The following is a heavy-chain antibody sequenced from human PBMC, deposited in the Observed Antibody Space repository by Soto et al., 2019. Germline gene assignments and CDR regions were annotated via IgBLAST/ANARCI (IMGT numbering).Heavy chain of an antibody. J-gene: IGHJ3*02. CDR1: GFTFSHYY. CDR2: VSSSGSTI. V-gene: IGHV3-11*01. D-gene: IGHD3-9*01. Sequence: GGSLRLSCAASGFTFSHYYMSWIRQAPGKGLEWVSYVSSSGSTIYYADSVKGRFTISRDNAKNSLYLQMNSLRAEDTAVYYCARPVDRYFDWFDAFDIWGQGTMVTVSS. CDR3: ARPVDRYFDWFDAFDI.